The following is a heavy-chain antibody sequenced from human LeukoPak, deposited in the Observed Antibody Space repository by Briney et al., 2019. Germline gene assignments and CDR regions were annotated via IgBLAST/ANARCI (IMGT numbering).Heavy chain of an antibody. J-gene: IGHJ5*02. CDR1: GGSISSYY. Sequence: PSETLSLTCTVSGGSISSYYWSWIRQPPGKGLEWIGYIYYSGSTNYNPSLKSRVTISVDTSKNQFSLKLSSVTAADTAVYYCARAHIEWELPSNWFDPWGQGTLVTVSS. V-gene: IGHV4-59*08. CDR3: ARAHIEWELPSNWFDP. D-gene: IGHD1-26*01. CDR2: IYYSGST.